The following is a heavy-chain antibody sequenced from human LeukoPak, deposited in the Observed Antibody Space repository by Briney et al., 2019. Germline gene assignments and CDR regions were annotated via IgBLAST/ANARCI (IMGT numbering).Heavy chain of an antibody. Sequence: GGSLRLSCAASGFTVSSNYMSWVRQAPGKGLEWVSIIYTGGSTYYADSVKGRFTISRDNSKNTLYLQMNSLRAEDTAVYYCARGHRTYYVTDYWGQGTLVTVSS. D-gene: IGHD3-10*02. CDR2: IYTGGST. CDR1: GFTVSSNY. J-gene: IGHJ4*02. V-gene: IGHV3-53*01. CDR3: ARGHRTYYVTDY.